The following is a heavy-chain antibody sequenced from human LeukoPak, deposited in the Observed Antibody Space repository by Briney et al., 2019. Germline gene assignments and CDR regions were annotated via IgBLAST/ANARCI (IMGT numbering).Heavy chain of an antibody. CDR3: ATDPAYCGGDCPAY. V-gene: IGHV3-15*01. D-gene: IGHD2-21*02. J-gene: IGHJ4*02. CDR2: IKSKSDAEIT. CDR1: GFTFSYAW. Sequence: GGSLRLSCAASGFTFSYAWMIWVRQAPGKGLEWVGRIKSKSDAEITDYAAPVKGRFTISRDESKNTLYLQMNSLKTEDTAVYYCATDPAYCGGDCPAYWGQGTLVTVSS.